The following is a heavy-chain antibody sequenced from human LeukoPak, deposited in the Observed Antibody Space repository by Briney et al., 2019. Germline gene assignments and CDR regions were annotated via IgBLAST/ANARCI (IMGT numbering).Heavy chain of an antibody. J-gene: IGHJ3*02. CDR2: ISGSGGST. Sequence: PGGSLRLSCAASGFTFSSYSMSWVRQAPGKGLEWVSAISGSGGSTYYADSVKGRFTISRDNSKNTLYVQMNSLRAEDTAVYYCAKDLREEYMVRGVIGAFDIWGQGTMVTVSS. V-gene: IGHV3-23*01. CDR1: GFTFSSYS. D-gene: IGHD3-10*01. CDR3: AKDLREEYMVRGVIGAFDI.